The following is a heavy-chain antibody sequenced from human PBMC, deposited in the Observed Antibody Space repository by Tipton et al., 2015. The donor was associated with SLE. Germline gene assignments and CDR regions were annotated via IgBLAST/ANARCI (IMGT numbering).Heavy chain of an antibody. CDR1: GFTFDDYA. V-gene: IGHV3-9*01. CDR2: INWNGGIR. CDR3: AKDSSRNSNYFDS. D-gene: IGHD1-1*01. Sequence: LRLSCAASGFTFDDYAMHWVRQAPGKGLEWVSGINWNGGIRGYADFVKGRFTISRDYAKSSLYLQLNSLRPEDTALYHCAKDSSRNSNYFDSWGRGTLVTVSS. J-gene: IGHJ4*02.